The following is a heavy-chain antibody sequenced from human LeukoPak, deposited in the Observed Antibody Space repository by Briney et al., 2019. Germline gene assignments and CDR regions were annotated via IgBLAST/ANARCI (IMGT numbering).Heavy chain of an antibody. Sequence: GGSLRLSCAASGFTFSSYTMNWVRQAPGKGLEWVSSISRSSSYIYYADSVKGRFTISRGNAKNSLYLQMNSLRAEDTAVYYCARGGPYCSSTSCYGNMDVWGKGTTVTVSS. V-gene: IGHV3-21*01. CDR1: GFTFSSYT. J-gene: IGHJ6*03. CDR2: ISRSSSYI. CDR3: ARGGPYCSSTSCYGNMDV. D-gene: IGHD2-2*01.